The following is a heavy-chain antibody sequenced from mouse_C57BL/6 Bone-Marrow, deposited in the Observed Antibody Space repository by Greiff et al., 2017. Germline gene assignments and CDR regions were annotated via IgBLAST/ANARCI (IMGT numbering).Heavy chain of an antibody. D-gene: IGHD1-1*01. V-gene: IGHV1-69*01. CDR3: ALCGSRYAGWFAD. CDR2: IDPSDSYT. J-gene: IGHJ3*01. Sequence: QVQLKQPGAELVMPGASVKLSCKASGYTFTSYWMHWVKQRPGQGLEWIGEIDPSDSYTNYNQKFKGKSTLTVDKSSSTAYMQLSSLTSEDSAVYYCALCGSRYAGWFADWGQGTLVTVSA. CDR1: GYTFTSYW.